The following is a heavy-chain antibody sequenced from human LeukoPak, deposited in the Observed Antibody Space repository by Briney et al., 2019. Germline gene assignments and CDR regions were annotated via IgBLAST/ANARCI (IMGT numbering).Heavy chain of an antibody. CDR2: INTNTGNP. CDR3: ARRGYSDSWYYDQ. V-gene: IGHV7-4-1*02. J-gene: IGHJ4*02. D-gene: IGHD6-13*01. CDR1: GYRFTSYS. Sequence: ASVKVSCKASGYRFTSYSITWVRQAPGQGLECMGWINTNTGNPTYAQGFTGRFVFYLDTSVSTAYLQINSLKAEDTAIYFCARRGYSDSWYYDQWGQGTLVTVSS.